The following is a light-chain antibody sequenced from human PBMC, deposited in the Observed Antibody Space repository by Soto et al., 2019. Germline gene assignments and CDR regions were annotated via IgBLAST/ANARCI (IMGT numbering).Light chain of an antibody. CDR2: KSS. CDR3: QHYNSYSEA. V-gene: IGKV1-5*03. J-gene: IGKJ1*01. CDR1: QSISSW. Sequence: DIQMTESPSTLSASVGDRVTITCRASQSISSWWGLYHQKPGKAGKLLNYKSSTLKSGVPTMFSGSGSGTEFTLTISSLQPDDFATYYCQHYNSYSEAFGQGTKVDI.